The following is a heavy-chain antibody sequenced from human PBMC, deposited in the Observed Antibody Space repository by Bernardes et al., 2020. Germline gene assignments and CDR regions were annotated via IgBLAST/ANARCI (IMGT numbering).Heavy chain of an antibody. J-gene: IGHJ3*02. CDR3: AKGIGVEKSYGDLRDDAFDI. V-gene: IGHV3-23*01. Sequence: GGSLRLSCAASGFTFSSSAMSWVRQAPGKGLEWVSAISGSGSSPYYADSVKGRFTISRDNSKNTLYLQMNSLRAEDTAVYYCAKGIGVEKSYGDLRDDAFDIWGQGTMVTVSS. D-gene: IGHD4-17*01. CDR1: GFTFSSSA. CDR2: ISGSGSSP.